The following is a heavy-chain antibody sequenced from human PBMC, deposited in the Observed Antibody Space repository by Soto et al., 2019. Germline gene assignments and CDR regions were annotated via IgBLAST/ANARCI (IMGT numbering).Heavy chain of an antibody. CDR1: GYTFTGYY. V-gene: IGHV1-2*02. CDR3: ARGPYNWNYDWFDP. J-gene: IGHJ5*02. D-gene: IGHD1-7*01. CDR2: INPNSGGT. Sequence: ASVKVSCKASGYTFTGYYMHWVRQAPGQGLEWMGWINPNSGGTNYAQKFQGRVTITRDTSISTAYMELSRLRSDDTAVYYCARGPYNWNYDWFDPWGQGTLVTVSS.